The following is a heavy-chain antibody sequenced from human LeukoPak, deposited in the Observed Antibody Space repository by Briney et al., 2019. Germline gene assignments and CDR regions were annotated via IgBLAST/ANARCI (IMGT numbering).Heavy chain of an antibody. Sequence: SQTLSLTCTVSGGSISSGDYYWSWIRQPPGKGLEWIGYIFYTGSTYYNPSLKSRVTISVGTSKNQFSLRLSSVTAADTAVYYCASLAYYSFDYWGQGTLVTVSS. CDR2: IFYTGST. D-gene: IGHD2-21*01. CDR3: ASLAYYSFDY. J-gene: IGHJ4*02. CDR1: GGSISSGDYY. V-gene: IGHV4-30-4*01.